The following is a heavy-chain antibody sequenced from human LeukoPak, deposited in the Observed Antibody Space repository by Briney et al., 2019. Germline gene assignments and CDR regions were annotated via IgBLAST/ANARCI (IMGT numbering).Heavy chain of an antibody. Sequence: PGGSLRLSCAASGFTFSSYWMSWVRQAPGKWLEWVANIKQDGSEKYYVDSVKGRFTISRDNAKNSLYLQMNSLRAEDTAVYYCARDGIRYYGSGSYYNYWGQGTLVTVSS. D-gene: IGHD3-10*01. V-gene: IGHV3-7*01. CDR1: GFTFSSYW. CDR2: IKQDGSEK. J-gene: IGHJ4*02. CDR3: ARDGIRYYGSGSYYNY.